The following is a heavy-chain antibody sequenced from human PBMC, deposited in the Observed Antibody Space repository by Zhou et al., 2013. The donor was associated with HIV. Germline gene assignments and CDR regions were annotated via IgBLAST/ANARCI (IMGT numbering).Heavy chain of an antibody. CDR2: VSGYNGNA. CDR1: GYTFTSFG. Sequence: QVLLVQSGGELKKPGASVEVSCKTSGYTFTSFGINWVRQAPGQGLEWMGWVSGYNGNANYAQKFEGRVTMTAETGTRTAYLELRNLRSDDTAVYYCARGFDRPFYFETWGQGTLVTVSS. CDR3: ARGFDRPFYFET. V-gene: IGHV1-18*01. J-gene: IGHJ4*02.